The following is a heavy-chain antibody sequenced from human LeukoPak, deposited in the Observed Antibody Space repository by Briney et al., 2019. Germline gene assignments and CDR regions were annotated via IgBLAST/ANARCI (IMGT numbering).Heavy chain of an antibody. CDR1: GGSFSGYY. Sequence: SETLSLTCAVYGGSFSGYYWSWIRQPPGKGLEWIGYIYYSGSTNYNPSLKSRVTISVDTSKNQFSLKLSSVTAAGTAVYYCARVRYNWNRDFDYWGQGTLVTVSS. V-gene: IGHV4-59*08. J-gene: IGHJ4*02. D-gene: IGHD1-20*01. CDR3: ARVRYNWNRDFDY. CDR2: IYYSGST.